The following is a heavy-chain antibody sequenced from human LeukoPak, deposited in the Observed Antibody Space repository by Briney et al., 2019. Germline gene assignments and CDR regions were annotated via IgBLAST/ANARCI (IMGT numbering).Heavy chain of an antibody. CDR1: GGSFSGYY. V-gene: IGHV4-34*01. J-gene: IGHJ4*02. Sequence: SETLSLTCAVYGGSFSGYYWSWIRQPPGKGLAWIGEINHSGSTNYNPSLKSRVTISVDTSKNQFSLKLSSVTAADTAVYYCARGHYGGNLTYFDYWGQGTLVTVSS. D-gene: IGHD4-23*01. CDR3: ARGHYGGNLTYFDY. CDR2: INHSGST.